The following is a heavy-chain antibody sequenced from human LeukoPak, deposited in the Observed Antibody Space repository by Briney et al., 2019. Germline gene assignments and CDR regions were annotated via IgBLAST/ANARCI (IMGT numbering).Heavy chain of an antibody. CDR2: IYYSGST. Sequence: SETLSLTCTVSGGSISSYYWSWIRQPPGKGLEWIGYIYYSGSTNYNPSLKSRVTISVDTSKNQFSLKLSSVTAADTAVYYCARLRFLERLGNQQPAFDIWGQGTMVTVSS. CDR1: GGSISSYY. CDR3: ARLRFLERLGNQQPAFDI. J-gene: IGHJ3*02. V-gene: IGHV4-59*12. D-gene: IGHD3-3*01.